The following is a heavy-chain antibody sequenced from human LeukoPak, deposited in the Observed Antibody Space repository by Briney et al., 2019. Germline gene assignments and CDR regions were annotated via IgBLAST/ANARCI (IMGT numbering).Heavy chain of an antibody. CDR3: ARDPSNSAGYHAHFDS. J-gene: IGHJ4*02. CDR1: GYTFTHHG. Sequence: ASVKVSCKASGYTFTHHGISWVRQAPGQGLEWMGWISCYNGDTMYAQNVQGRATMTTDTSTTTAYIELRSLSSDDTAMYYCARDPSNSAGYHAHFDSWGQGTLVTVSS. CDR2: ISCYNGDT. V-gene: IGHV1-18*04. D-gene: IGHD5-12*01.